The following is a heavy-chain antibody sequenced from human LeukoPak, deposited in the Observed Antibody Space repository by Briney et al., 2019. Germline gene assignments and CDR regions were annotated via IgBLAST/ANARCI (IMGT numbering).Heavy chain of an antibody. CDR2: IYYSGST. CDR1: GGSFSGYY. J-gene: IGHJ3*02. V-gene: IGHV4-31*11. D-gene: IGHD5-12*01. Sequence: PSETLSLTCAVYGGSFSGYYWSWIRQHPGKGLEWIGYIYYSGSTYYNPSLKSRVTISVDTSKNQFSLKLSSVTAADTAVYYCARDTAGGGYDLGNAFDIWGQGTMVTVSS. CDR3: ARDTAGGGYDLGNAFDI.